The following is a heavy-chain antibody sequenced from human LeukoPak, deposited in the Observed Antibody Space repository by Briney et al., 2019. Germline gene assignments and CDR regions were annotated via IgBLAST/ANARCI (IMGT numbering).Heavy chain of an antibody. CDR1: GFSFKSYG. V-gene: IGHV3-33*01. Sequence: GGALELSCAASGFSFKSYGMHWVRQAPGQRLEGVAFIWYDGSDKYYADSVKGRFTISRDNSKNTLYLQMDSLRAEDTAVYYCTRGPHIVVVTAPDYWGQGTLVTVSS. CDR3: TRGPHIVVVTAPDY. J-gene: IGHJ4*02. CDR2: IWYDGSDK. D-gene: IGHD2-21*02.